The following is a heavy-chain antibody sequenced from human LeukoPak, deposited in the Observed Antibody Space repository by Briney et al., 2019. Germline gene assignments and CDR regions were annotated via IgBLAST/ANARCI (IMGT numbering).Heavy chain of an antibody. J-gene: IGHJ4*02. CDR1: GYTFTGYY. D-gene: IGHD5-18*01. V-gene: IGHV1-2*02. Sequence: ASVKVSCKASGYTFTGYYMHWLRQAPGQGLEWMGWINPNSGGTNYAQKFQGRVTMTRDTSISTAYMELSRLRSDDTAVYYCARDLGGEIQLWFVDYWGQGTLVTVSS. CDR3: ARDLGGEIQLWFVDY. CDR2: INPNSGGT.